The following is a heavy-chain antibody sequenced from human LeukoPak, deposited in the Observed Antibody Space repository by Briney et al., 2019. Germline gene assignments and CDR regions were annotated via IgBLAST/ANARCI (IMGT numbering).Heavy chain of an antibody. D-gene: IGHD1-1*01. Sequence: PGGSLRLSRAASGFTFSSYDVNWVRQAPGKGLEWVSYIHSSGGTIYYADSVKGRFTISRDSAKNSVYLRMNSLRAEDTALYYCARKLTGTTYFDCWGQGTLVTVSS. CDR3: ARKLTGTTYFDC. J-gene: IGHJ4*02. V-gene: IGHV3-48*03. CDR1: GFTFSSYD. CDR2: IHSSGGTI.